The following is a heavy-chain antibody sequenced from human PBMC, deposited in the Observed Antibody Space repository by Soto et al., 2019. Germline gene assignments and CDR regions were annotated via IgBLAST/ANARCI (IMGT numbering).Heavy chain of an antibody. V-gene: IGHV4-59*08. D-gene: IGHD2-15*01. Sequence: PSETVSLTCTVSGGSISSYYWSWIRQPPGKGLEWIGYIYYSGSTNYNPSLKSRVTISVDTSKNQFSLKLSSVTSADTAVYYCARHYCSGGSGYGRRPYNYYYMDVWGKATPVTVPS. CDR2: IYYSGST. CDR1: GGSISSYY. J-gene: IGHJ6*03. CDR3: ARHYCSGGSGYGRRPYNYYYMDV.